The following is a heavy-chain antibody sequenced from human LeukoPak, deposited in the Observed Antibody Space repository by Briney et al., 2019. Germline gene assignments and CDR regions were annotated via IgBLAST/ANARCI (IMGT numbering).Heavy chain of an antibody. J-gene: IGHJ6*03. V-gene: IGHV1-46*01. CDR1: GDTFTSYY. CDR2: INPSGGST. Sequence: ASVTVSCKASGDTFTSYYMHWVRQAPGQGLEWMGIINPSGGSTSYAQKFQGRVTITRDMSTSTVYMELSSLTSEDTAVYYCARADSYANPYYYYMDVWGKGTTVTVSS. D-gene: IGHD3-10*01. CDR3: ARADSYANPYYYYMDV.